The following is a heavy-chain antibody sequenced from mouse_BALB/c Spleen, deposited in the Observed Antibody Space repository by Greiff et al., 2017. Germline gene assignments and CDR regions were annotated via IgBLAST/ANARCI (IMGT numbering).Heavy chain of an antibody. Sequence: EVQLVESGGGLVQPGGSLRLSCATSGFTFTDYYMSWVRQPPGKALEWLGFIRNKANDYTTEYSASVKGRFTISRDNSQSILYLQMNTLRAEDSATYYCARDTGYDGDWYFDVWGAGTTVTVSS. CDR1: GFTFTDYY. V-gene: IGHV7-3*02. CDR3: ARDTGYDGDWYFDV. CDR2: IRNKANDYTT. D-gene: IGHD2-2*01. J-gene: IGHJ1*01.